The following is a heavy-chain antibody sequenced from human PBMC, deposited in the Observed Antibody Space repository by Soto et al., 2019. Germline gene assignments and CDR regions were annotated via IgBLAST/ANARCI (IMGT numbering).Heavy chain of an antibody. CDR2: IYYSGST. CDR1: VGSISSYY. CDR3: ARLQSAYCGGDCYVFDY. J-gene: IGHJ4*02. D-gene: IGHD2-21*02. V-gene: IGHV4-59*08. Sequence: SETLSLTCTVSVGSISSYYWSWIRQPPGKGLEWIGYIYYSGSTNYNPSLKSRVAISVDTSKNQFSLRLTSVTAADTAVYYCARLQSAYCGGDCYVFDYWGQGTLVTVS.